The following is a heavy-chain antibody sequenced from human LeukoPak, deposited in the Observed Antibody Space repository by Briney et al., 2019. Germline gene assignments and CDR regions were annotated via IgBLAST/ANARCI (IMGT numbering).Heavy chain of an antibody. V-gene: IGHV3-23*01. CDR2: IRSAVETT. CDR1: RFTMSHYG. CDR3: AKVPFVGYDSAVFFDY. D-gene: IGHD5-12*01. Sequence: GGSLRLSCAASRFTMSHYGVSWVRQAPGKGLEWISGIRSAVETTHYADSVKGRFIISRDNSKNALSLQLNSLRPEDTALYYCAKVPFVGYDSAVFFDYWGQGTLVTVSS. J-gene: IGHJ4*02.